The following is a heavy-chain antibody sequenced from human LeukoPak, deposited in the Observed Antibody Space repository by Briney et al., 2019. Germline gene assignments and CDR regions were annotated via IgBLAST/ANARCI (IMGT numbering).Heavy chain of an antibody. CDR3: ARDLPVYSYGMDV. V-gene: IGHV4-30-4*01. CDR2: IYYSGST. CDR1: GGSISSGDYY. J-gene: IGHJ6*02. D-gene: IGHD1-14*01. Sequence: SETLSLTCTVSGGSISSGDYYWSWIRQPPGKGLEWIGYIYYSGSTYYNPSLKGRVTISVDTSKNQFSLKLSSVTAADTAVYYCARDLPVYSYGMDVWGQGTTVTVSS.